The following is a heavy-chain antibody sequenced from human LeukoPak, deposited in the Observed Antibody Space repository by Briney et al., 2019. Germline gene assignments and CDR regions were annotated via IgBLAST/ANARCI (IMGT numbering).Heavy chain of an antibody. CDR2: IETDGTDK. J-gene: IGHJ4*02. D-gene: IGHD1-26*01. Sequence: GGSLRLSCTVSGFTFSAYHMHWVRQAPGKGLEWISRIETDGTDKTYADSVRGRFIISRDNARNTLYLQMNSLRADDTSVYYCARDLAWKLFDYWGQGTLVTVSS. CDR3: ARDLAWKLFDY. CDR1: GFTFSAYH. V-gene: IGHV3-74*01.